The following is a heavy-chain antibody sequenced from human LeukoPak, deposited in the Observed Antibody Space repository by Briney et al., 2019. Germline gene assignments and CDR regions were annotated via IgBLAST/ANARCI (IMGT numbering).Heavy chain of an antibody. D-gene: IGHD6-13*01. CDR1: GFTFSSYA. J-gene: IGHJ4*02. Sequence: GGSLRLSCAASGFTFSSYAMHWVRQPPGKGPEWVAVISYDGSNKFYGDSVKGRFTLSRDNSKNTLYLQMNSLRPEDTAVYYCAKDRSSSWQTFEDWGQGTLVTVSS. CDR2: ISYDGSNK. CDR3: AKDRSSSWQTFED. V-gene: IGHV3-30*18.